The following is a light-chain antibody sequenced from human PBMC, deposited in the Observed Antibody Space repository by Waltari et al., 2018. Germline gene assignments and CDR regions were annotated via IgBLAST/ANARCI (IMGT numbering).Light chain of an antibody. J-gene: IGLJ3*02. Sequence: NFMLTQPHSVSESPGKTVTISCTGSSGRIASNYVPWYQQRPGSAPTTVIYEDNQRPSGVPDRFSGSIDSSSNSASLTISGLKTEDEADYYCQSYDSSNPHWVFGGGTKLTVL. CDR1: SGRIASNY. CDR2: EDN. V-gene: IGLV6-57*02. CDR3: QSYDSSNPHWV.